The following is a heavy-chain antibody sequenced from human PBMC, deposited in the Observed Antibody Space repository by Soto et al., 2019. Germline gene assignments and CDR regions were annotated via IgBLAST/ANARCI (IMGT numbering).Heavy chain of an antibody. J-gene: IGHJ2*01. D-gene: IGHD1-26*01. CDR1: GYTFTNYA. CDR3: ARVGSLYWYFDL. CDR2: INAGNGNT. V-gene: IGHV1-3*01. Sequence: QVQLVQSGAEVKKPGASVKVSCKASGYTFTNYAMHWVRQAPGQRLEWMGWINAGNGNTKYSQKFQGRVTITRDTSASTAYMELSSLRSEDTAVYYFARVGSLYWYFDLWGRGTLVTVSS.